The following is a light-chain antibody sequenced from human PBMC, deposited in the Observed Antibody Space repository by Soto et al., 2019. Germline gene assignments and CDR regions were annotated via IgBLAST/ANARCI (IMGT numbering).Light chain of an antibody. CDR3: MQALQTPLT. CDR2: LGS. Sequence: DIVMTQSPLSLPVTPGEPASISCRSSQSLLHSNGYNYLDWYLQKPGQSPQLLIYLGSTRASGVPYRFSGSGSGTDFTLKISRVEAEDVGLYYCMQALQTPLTFGGGTKVEIK. J-gene: IGKJ4*01. V-gene: IGKV2-28*01. CDR1: QSLLHSNGYNY.